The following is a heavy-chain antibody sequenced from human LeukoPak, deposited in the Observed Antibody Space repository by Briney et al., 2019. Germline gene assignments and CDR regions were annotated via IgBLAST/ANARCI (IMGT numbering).Heavy chain of an antibody. CDR1: GGSISSYY. J-gene: IGHJ6*03. CDR3: ARSLAGATFYYYYYYMDV. Sequence: SETLSLTCTVSGGSISSYYWSWIRQPPGKGLEWIGRIYTSGSTNYNPSLKSRVTISVDTSKNQFSLKLSSVTAADTAVYYCARSLAGATFYYYYYYMDVWGKGTTVTVSS. V-gene: IGHV4-4*08. CDR2: IYTSGST. D-gene: IGHD1-26*01.